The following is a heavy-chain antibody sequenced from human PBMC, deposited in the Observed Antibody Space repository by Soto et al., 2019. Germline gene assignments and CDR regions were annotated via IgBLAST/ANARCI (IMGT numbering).Heavy chain of an antibody. CDR2: ISYSGST. CDR1: GGSINSGGYY. CDR3: ATSDYDSSGYYGGFDY. J-gene: IGHJ4*02. V-gene: IGHV4-31*03. D-gene: IGHD3-22*01. Sequence: QVQLQESGPGLVKPSQTLSLTCTISGGSINSGGYYWSWIRQHPGKGLEWIGYISYSGSTYYNPSLKNRVTISVDTSKNKLSLKLSSVTAADTAVYYCATSDYDSSGYYGGFDYWGQGTLVTVSS.